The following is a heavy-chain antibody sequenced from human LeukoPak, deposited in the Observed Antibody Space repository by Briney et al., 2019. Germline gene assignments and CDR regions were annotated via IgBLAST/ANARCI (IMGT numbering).Heavy chain of an antibody. J-gene: IGHJ4*02. CDR2: INQDGDEK. Sequence: GGSLRLSCATSGFTFRNYCMSWVRQAPGKGLEWVANINQDGDEKYYVDSLKGRFTVSRDNANNLVYLQMNSLRTEDTAVYYCARPYDSNRDHSGYGYWGRGTLVTVSS. CDR1: GFTFRNYC. CDR3: ARPYDSNRDHSGYGY. D-gene: IGHD5-12*01. V-gene: IGHV3-7*02.